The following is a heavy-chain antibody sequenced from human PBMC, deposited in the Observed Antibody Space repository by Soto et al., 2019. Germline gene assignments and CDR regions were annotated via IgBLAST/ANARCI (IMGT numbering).Heavy chain of an antibody. CDR3: ARPWCSGATCYRGVDYGMDV. V-gene: IGHV5-51*01. Sequence: GESLKISCKGSGYSFTNYWIGWVRQMPGRGLEWMGIIYPGDSDTRYNPSFEGQVTTSADKSISTAYLQWSSLKASDTAIYYCARPWCSGATCYRGVDYGMDVWGQGTTVTVSS. CDR2: IYPGDSDT. J-gene: IGHJ6*02. CDR1: GYSFTNYW. D-gene: IGHD2-2*02.